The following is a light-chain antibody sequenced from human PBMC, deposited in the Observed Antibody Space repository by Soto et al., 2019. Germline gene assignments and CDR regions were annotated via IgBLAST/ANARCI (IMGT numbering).Light chain of an antibody. V-gene: IGKV1-5*03. CDR3: QQYHTYS. J-gene: IGKJ1*01. CDR1: QSISGW. Sequence: DIQMTQSPSTLSASVGDRVIITCRASQSISGWRAWYQQKPGKAPSLLIYKTLKSGVPSRFSGSGSGTEFTLTISSLQPEDFATYYCQQYHTYSFGQGTKVELK. CDR2: K.